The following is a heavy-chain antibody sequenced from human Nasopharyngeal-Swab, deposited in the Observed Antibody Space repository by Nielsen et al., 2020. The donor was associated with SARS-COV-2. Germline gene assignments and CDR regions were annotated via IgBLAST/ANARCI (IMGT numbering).Heavy chain of an antibody. Sequence: SEPLSPPCPVPGGSMNSDNFYWGWIRLPPGKGLDWIGNIYSSGSTYFNPSLKGRATIALDTSKHQFSLRLYSVTAADTAVYYCASGGSGSNYYRDVWGKGTTVTVSS. V-gene: IGHV4-39*07. CDR3: ASGGSGSNYYRDV. D-gene: IGHD3-22*01. CDR2: IYSSGST. CDR1: GGSMNSDNFY. J-gene: IGHJ6*03.